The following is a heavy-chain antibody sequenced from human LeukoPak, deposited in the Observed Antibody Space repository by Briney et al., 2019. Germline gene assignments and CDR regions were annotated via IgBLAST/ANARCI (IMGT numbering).Heavy chain of an antibody. CDR2: ISSSSSYI. V-gene: IGHV3-21*01. J-gene: IGHJ4*02. CDR3: ARARTKLTADYFDY. Sequence: GGSLRLSCAASGFTFSSYGMHWVRQAPGKGLEWVSSISSSSSYIYYADSVKGRFTISRDNAKDSLYLQMNSLRAEDTAVYYCARARTKLTADYFDYWGQGTLVTVSS. CDR1: GFTFSSYG. D-gene: IGHD1-1*01.